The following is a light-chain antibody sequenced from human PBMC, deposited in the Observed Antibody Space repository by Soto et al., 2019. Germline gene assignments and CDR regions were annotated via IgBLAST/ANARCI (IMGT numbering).Light chain of an antibody. CDR1: QDISIW. Sequence: DLQMTQSPSSVYAAVGDRVTITCRASQDISIWLAWYQQNPGEAPNLLIYDTSNLQTGVPARFSGSGSGTDLTLTISSLQPEDFARYYCQQAKSFPRTFGPGTKVDVK. CDR2: DTS. J-gene: IGKJ3*01. V-gene: IGKV1-12*01. CDR3: QQAKSFPRT.